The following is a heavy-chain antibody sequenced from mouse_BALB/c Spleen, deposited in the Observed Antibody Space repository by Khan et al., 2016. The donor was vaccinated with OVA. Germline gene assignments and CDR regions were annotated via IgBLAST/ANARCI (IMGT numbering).Heavy chain of an antibody. J-gene: IGHJ3*01. D-gene: IGHD1-2*01. CDR3: ARRGGWGFAY. Sequence: VQLQQSGPELVKPGASLKISCKTSGYTFTEYTIHWVKQSLRKSLEWIGGSNPNNGGTSYNQKFKAKATLTVDKSSSTAYMELRSLTSEDSAVYYCARRGGWGFAYWGQGTQVTVSA. V-gene: IGHV1-18*01. CDR2: SNPNNGGT. CDR1: GYTFTEYT.